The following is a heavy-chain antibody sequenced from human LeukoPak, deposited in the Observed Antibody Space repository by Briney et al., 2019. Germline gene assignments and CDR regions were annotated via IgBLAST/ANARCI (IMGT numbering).Heavy chain of an antibody. Sequence: GGSLRLSCAASGFTFSSYAMHWVRQAPGKGLEWVAVISYDGSNKYYADSVKGRFTISRDNSKSTLYLQMNSLRAEDTAVYYCARDPGDGYNWPGHFDYWGQGTLVTVSS. CDR2: ISYDGSNK. V-gene: IGHV3-30-3*01. D-gene: IGHD5-24*01. CDR3: ARDPGDGYNWPGHFDY. CDR1: GFTFSSYA. J-gene: IGHJ4*02.